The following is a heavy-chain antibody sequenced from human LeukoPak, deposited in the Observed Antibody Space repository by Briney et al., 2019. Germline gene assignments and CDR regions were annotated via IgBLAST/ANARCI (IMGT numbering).Heavy chain of an antibody. D-gene: IGHD3-16*01. V-gene: IGHV4-59*01. CDR2: IYYSGST. CDR1: GGSISSYY. CDR3: ASLGGGERIDY. J-gene: IGHJ4*02. Sequence: PSETLSLTCTVSGGSISSYYWSWIRQPPGKGLEWIGYIYYSGSTNYNPSLKSRVTISVDTSKNQFSLKLSSVTAADTAVYYWASLGGGERIDYWGQGTLVTVSS.